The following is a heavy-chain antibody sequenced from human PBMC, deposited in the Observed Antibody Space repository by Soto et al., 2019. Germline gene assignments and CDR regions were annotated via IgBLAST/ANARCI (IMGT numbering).Heavy chain of an antibody. CDR1: GFTFSTYW. CDR2: IKQDGSET. V-gene: IGHV3-7*01. Sequence: GGSLRLSCAASGFTFSTYWMNWVRQAPGKGLEWVATIKQDGSETDYVDSLKGRFTVSRDNAQSSLYLQMNSLRAEDTAVYYCARDRGYCSGGTCYSVLDYWGQGTLVTVSS. D-gene: IGHD2-15*01. J-gene: IGHJ4*02. CDR3: ARDRGYCSGGTCYSVLDY.